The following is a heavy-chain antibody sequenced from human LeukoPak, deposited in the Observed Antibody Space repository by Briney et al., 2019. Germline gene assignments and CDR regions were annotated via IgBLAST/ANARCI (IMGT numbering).Heavy chain of an antibody. J-gene: IGHJ6*03. CDR2: IYTSGST. D-gene: IGHD2-2*01. Sequence: SETLSLTCTVSGGSISSYYWSWIRPPAGKGLEWIGRIYTSGSTNYNPSLKSRVTMSVDTSKNQFSLKLSSVTAADTAVYYCARDTGYCSSTSCYGGYYYYYMDVWGKGTTVTVSS. CDR3: ARDTGYCSSTSCYGGYYYYYMDV. V-gene: IGHV4-4*07. CDR1: GGSISSYY.